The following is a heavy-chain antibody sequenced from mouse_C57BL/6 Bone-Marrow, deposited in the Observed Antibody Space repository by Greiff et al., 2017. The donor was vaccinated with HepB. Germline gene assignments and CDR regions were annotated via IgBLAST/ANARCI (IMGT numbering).Heavy chain of an antibody. CDR3: TSDYDDGWYFDV. CDR1: GFNIKDDY. V-gene: IGHV14-4*01. CDR2: IDPENSDT. J-gene: IGHJ1*03. Sequence: VQLQQSGAELVRPGASVKLSCTASGFNIKDDYMHWVKQRPEQGLEWIGWIDPENSDTEYASKFQGKATITADTSSNTAYLQLSSLTSEDTAVYYCTSDYDDGWYFDVWGTGTTVTVSS. D-gene: IGHD2-4*01.